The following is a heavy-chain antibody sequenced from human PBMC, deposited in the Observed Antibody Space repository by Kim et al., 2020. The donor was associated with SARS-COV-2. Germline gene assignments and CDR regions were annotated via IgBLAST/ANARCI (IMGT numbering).Heavy chain of an antibody. CDR3: ARGGELGDFWSGTFDY. CDR2: IGTAGDP. J-gene: IGHJ4*02. V-gene: IGHV3-13*05. Sequence: GGSLRLSCAASGFTFSSYDMHWVRQATGKGLEWVSAIGTAGDPYYSGSVKGRFTISRENAKNSLYLQMNSLRAGDTAVYYCARGGELGDFWSGTFDYWGQGTLVTVSS. CDR1: GFTFSSYD. D-gene: IGHD3-3*01.